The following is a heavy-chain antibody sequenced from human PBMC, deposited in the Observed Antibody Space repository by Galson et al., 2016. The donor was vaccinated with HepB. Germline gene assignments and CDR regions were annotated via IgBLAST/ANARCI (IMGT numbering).Heavy chain of an antibody. CDR3: AYSRGYWAFDD. Sequence: SVKVSCKASGYTFTSYHMHWVRQAPGQGLEWMGSVDPSGGSTNYAQKFQGRVTMTRDTSTTTVYMELSSLRSEDTAVYYYAYSRGYWAFDDWGQGTLVTVSS. J-gene: IGHJ4*02. D-gene: IGHD3-22*01. V-gene: IGHV1-46*01. CDR2: VDPSGGST. CDR1: GYTFTSYH.